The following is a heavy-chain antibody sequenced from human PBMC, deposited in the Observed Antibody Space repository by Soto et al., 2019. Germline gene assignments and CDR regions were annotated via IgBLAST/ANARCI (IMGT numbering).Heavy chain of an antibody. CDR3: ARDGESLQRYYDYYNCMDP. CDR2: IYPNTCGT. Sequence: ASLKVSCKASGYTFSGYYMYWVLQAPGQGLEWMGWIYPNTCGTNYGQKFQGTVTMTRDTSISTAYMELSRLRSDDTAVYYCARDGESLQRYYDYYNCMDPWGQGTTVTVSS. V-gene: IGHV1-2*02. CDR1: GYTFSGYY. D-gene: IGHD4-4*01. J-gene: IGHJ6*02.